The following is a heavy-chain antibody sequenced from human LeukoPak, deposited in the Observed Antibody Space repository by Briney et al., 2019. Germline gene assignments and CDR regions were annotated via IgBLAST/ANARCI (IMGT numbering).Heavy chain of an antibody. V-gene: IGHV4-34*01. CDR1: GGSFSGYY. CDR3: ARQYVAAAGTDWFDP. J-gene: IGHJ5*02. CDR2: INHSGST. D-gene: IGHD6-13*01. Sequence: SETLSLTCAVYGGSFSGYYWSWIRQPPGKGLEWIGEINHSGSTNYNPSLKSRVTISVDTSKNQFSLKLSSVTAADTAVYYCARQYVAAAGTDWFDPWGQGTLVTVSS.